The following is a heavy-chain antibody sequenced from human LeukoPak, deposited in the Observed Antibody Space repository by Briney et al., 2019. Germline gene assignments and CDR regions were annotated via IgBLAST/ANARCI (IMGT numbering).Heavy chain of an antibody. CDR1: GFSFSNHG. D-gene: IGHD2-15*01. Sequence: GGSLRLSCAASGFSFSNHGMNWVRQAPGKGLEWVAVVTYDGNHKNYADSVKGRFTISRDNSKNTLYLQMNSLRAEDTAVFYCARGSCSGGSCPYDLWGQGTLVTVSS. V-gene: IGHV3-33*05. CDR2: VTYDGNHK. CDR3: ARGSCSGGSCPYDL. J-gene: IGHJ5*02.